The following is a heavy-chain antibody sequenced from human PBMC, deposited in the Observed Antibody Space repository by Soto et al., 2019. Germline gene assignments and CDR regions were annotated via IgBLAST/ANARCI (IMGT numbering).Heavy chain of an antibody. CDR1: GFTFSYYY. V-gene: IGHV3-11*06. CDR3: AKEYGRLDY. Sequence: KPGGSLRLSCAASGFTFSYYYMSWIRQAPGKGLEWVSYISSSSGYTNYADSVKGRFTISRDNAKNSLYLQMNSLRAEDTAVYYCAKEYGRLDYWGQGTLVTVSS. CDR2: ISSSSGYT. D-gene: IGHD4-17*01. J-gene: IGHJ4*02.